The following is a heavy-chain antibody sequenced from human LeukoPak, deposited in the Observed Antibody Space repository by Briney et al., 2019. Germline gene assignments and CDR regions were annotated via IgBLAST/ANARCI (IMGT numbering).Heavy chain of an antibody. J-gene: IGHJ5*02. Sequence: GASVKVSCKASGYTFTSYGISWVRQAPGQGLEWMGWISAYNGNTNYAQKLQGRVTMTEDTSTDTAYMELSSLRSEDTAVYYCATEDSSGWYNWFDPWGQGTLVTVSS. CDR2: ISAYNGNT. D-gene: IGHD6-19*01. CDR3: ATEDSSGWYNWFDP. CDR1: GYTFTSYG. V-gene: IGHV1-18*01.